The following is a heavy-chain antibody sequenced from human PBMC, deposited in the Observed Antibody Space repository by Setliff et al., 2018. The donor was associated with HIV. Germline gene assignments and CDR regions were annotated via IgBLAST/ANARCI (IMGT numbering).Heavy chain of an antibody. J-gene: IGHJ4*02. CDR3: ATLWMRGGYFDT. Sequence: GGSLRLSCAASGFTFNSYWMHWVRQAPGKGLMWVSHINNDETITKYADSVKGRFTISRDNAKNTVYLQMNSLRPEDTAVYYCATLWMRGGYFDTWGQGTLVTV. CDR1: GFTFNSYW. D-gene: IGHD2-15*01. V-gene: IGHV3-74*01. CDR2: INNDETIT.